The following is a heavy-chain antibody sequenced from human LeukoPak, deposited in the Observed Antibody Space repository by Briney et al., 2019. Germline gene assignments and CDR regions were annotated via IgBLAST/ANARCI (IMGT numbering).Heavy chain of an antibody. CDR1: GYSISSGYY. V-gene: IGHV4-38-2*01. D-gene: IGHD3/OR15-3a*01. CDR3: ARLRNMIFGVADSFYFDY. Sequence: SETLSLTCVVSGYSISSGYYWGWIRQPPGKGLGWIGSFFHSGNTYHNPSLKSRVTISVDTSKNQFSLRLSSVTAADTAVYYCARLRNMIFGVADSFYFDYWGQGTLVTVSS. CDR2: FFHSGNT. J-gene: IGHJ4*02.